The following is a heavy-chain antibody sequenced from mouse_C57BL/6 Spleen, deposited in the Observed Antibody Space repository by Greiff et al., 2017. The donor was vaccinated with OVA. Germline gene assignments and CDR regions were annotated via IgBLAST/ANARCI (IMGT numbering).Heavy chain of an antibody. J-gene: IGHJ3*01. CDR1: GFTFSSYA. V-gene: IGHV5-4*03. CDR3: ARGRDLLWSWFAY. CDR2: LSDGGSYT. Sequence: EVMLVESGGGLVKPGGSLELSCAASGFTFSSYAMSWVRQTPEKRLEWVATLSDGGSYTYYPDNVKGRFTISRDNAKNNLYLQMSHLKSEDTAMYYCARGRDLLWSWFAYWGQGTLVTVSA. D-gene: IGHD2-1*01.